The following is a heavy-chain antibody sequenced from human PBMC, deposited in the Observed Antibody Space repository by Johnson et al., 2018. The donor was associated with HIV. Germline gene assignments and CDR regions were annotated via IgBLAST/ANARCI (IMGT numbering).Heavy chain of an antibody. V-gene: IGHV3-30*02. CDR3: ARPAGDFWSGYYDAFEI. CDR2: TQYDGSNK. CDR1: GFSFSSYG. Sequence: VQVVESGGGVVQPGGSLRLSCAASGFSFSSYGIHWVRQAPGKGLEWVAFTQYDGSNKYYADSVKGRFTISRDNSKNTLYLQMNSLRAEDTAVYYCARPAGDFWSGYYDAFEIWGQGTMVTVSS. J-gene: IGHJ3*02. D-gene: IGHD3-3*01.